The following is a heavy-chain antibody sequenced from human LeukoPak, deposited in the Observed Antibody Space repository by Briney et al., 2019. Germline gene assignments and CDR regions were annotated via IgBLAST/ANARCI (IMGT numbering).Heavy chain of an antibody. D-gene: IGHD4-23*01. Sequence: GGSLRLSCAASGFTFSSYWMNWVRQAPGKGLVWVSRIASDGNSTTYADSVKGRLSISRDNAKNTLYLQMNSLRVEDTAVYYCARGRPHGNDYWGQGTLVTVSS. J-gene: IGHJ4*02. V-gene: IGHV3-74*01. CDR3: ARGRPHGNDY. CDR1: GFTFSSYW. CDR2: IASDGNST.